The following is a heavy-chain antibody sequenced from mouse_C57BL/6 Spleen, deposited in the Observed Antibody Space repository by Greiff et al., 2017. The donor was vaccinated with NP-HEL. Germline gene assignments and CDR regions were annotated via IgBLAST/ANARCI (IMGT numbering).Heavy chain of an antibody. V-gene: IGHV1-50*01. D-gene: IGHD2-4*01. Sequence: QVQLQQPGAELVKPGASVKLSCKASGYTFTSYWMQWVKQRPGQGLEWIGEIDPSDSYTNYNQKFKGKSTLTVDKSSSTAYMQLSSLTSEDSAVYYCARRYDYDNYAMDYWGQGTSVTVSS. CDR1: GYTFTSYW. J-gene: IGHJ4*01. CDR3: ARRYDYDNYAMDY. CDR2: IDPSDSYT.